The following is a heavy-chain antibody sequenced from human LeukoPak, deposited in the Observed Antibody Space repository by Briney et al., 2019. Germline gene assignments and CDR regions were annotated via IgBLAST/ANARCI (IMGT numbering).Heavy chain of an antibody. D-gene: IGHD1-26*01. V-gene: IGHV5-51*01. Sequence: GESLKISCKASGYTFNNHWIGWVRQMPGRGLEWMGMLYPDGSATTYHPSFEGRVTISADKSVTTAYLEWNSLKASDTALYYCVRQGLQSGTYPAYWGPGTLVTVSS. CDR2: LYPDGSAT. CDR1: GYTFNNHW. J-gene: IGHJ4*02. CDR3: VRQGLQSGTYPAY.